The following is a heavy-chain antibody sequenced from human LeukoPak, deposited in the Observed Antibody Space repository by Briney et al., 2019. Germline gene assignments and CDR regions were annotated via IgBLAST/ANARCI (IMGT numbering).Heavy chain of an antibody. CDR2: TYYRSTWYN. CDR1: GDSVSSNRVI. D-gene: IGHD2-2*01. V-gene: IGHV6-1*01. CDR3: ARRLTQYDCFDP. Sequence: SQTLSLTCAISGDSVSSNRVIWNWIRQSPSRGLEWLGRTYYRSTWYNDYAVSVRGRITVNPDTSKNQFSLHLNSVTPEDTAVYYCARRLTQYDCFDPWGQGILVTVSS. J-gene: IGHJ5*02.